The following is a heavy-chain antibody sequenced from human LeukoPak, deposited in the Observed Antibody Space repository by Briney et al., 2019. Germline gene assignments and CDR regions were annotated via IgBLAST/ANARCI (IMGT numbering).Heavy chain of an antibody. CDR1: GYSFTSYY. CDR2: INPSSGST. V-gene: IGHV1-46*01. J-gene: IGHJ6*02. D-gene: IGHD4-11*01. Sequence: ASVKVSCKASGYSFTSYYMHWVRQAPGQGLEWMGIINPSSGSTSYARKFQGRVTMTRDTSTSTVYMELSRMRPEDTAVYYCARDQPGHSSDYYGMDVWGQGATVTVSS. CDR3: ARDQPGHSSDYYGMDV.